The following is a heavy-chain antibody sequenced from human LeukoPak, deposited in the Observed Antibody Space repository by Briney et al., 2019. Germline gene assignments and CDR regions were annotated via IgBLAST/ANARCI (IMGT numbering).Heavy chain of an antibody. CDR2: IRYDGSNK. CDR3: ARAKRNGFDI. J-gene: IGHJ3*02. CDR1: GFTFSSYG. V-gene: IGHV3-30*02. Sequence: GGSLRLSCAASGFTFSSYGMHWVRQAPGKGLEWVAFIRYDGSNKYYADSVKGRFTISRDNSKNSLYLQMNSLRAEDTAVYYCARAKRNGFDIWGQGTMVTVSS.